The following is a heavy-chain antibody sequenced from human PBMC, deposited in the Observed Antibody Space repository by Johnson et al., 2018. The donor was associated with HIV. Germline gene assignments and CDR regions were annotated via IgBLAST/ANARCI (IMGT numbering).Heavy chain of an antibody. CDR2: ISYGGNNK. J-gene: IGHJ3*02. D-gene: IGHD3-10*01. CDR1: AFTSSSYS. Sequence: QVQLVESGGGVVQPGRSLRLSCAASAFTSSSYSMHWVRQAPGKGLEWVAVISYGGNNKYYADSVKGRFIISRDNSKNTLYLQMTSLRGEDTAVYYCARDRGLDAFDIWGQGTMVTVSS. CDR3: ARDRGLDAFDI. V-gene: IGHV3-30-3*01.